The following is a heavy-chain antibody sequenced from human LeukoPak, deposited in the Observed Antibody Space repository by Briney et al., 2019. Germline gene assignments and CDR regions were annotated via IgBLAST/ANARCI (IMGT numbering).Heavy chain of an antibody. D-gene: IGHD3-10*02. CDR1: GFIFSNYA. J-gene: IGHJ6*04. V-gene: IGHV3-23*01. Sequence: GGSLRLSCAASGFIFSNYAMSWVRQAPGKGLQWVSAFSGSGGSTYYADSVKGRFTISRDNSKNTLYLQMNSLRAEDTAVYYCAELGITMIGGVWGKGTTVTISS. CDR3: AELGITMIGGV. CDR2: FSGSGGST.